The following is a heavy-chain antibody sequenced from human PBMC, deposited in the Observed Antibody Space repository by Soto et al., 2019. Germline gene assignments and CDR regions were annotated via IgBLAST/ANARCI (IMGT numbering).Heavy chain of an antibody. CDR2: MNSDESSA. D-gene: IGHD3-10*01. J-gene: IGHJ6*03. CDR1: GFTFTNYW. V-gene: IGHV3-74*01. Sequence: GGSLRLSCAASGFTFTNYWMHWVRQAPGKGLVWVSRMNSDESSASYADSVKGRFTISRANVKNTLYLQMNSLRAEDTAVYYCARGPGGSASYYYYYYYMDVWGKGTTVTVSS. CDR3: ARGPGGSASYYYYYYYMDV.